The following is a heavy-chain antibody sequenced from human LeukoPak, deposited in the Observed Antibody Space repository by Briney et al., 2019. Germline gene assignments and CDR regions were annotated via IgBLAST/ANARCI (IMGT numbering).Heavy chain of an antibody. J-gene: IGHJ6*04. CDR2: IVVGSGNT. CDR1: GFTFTSSA. D-gene: IGHD2-15*01. Sequence: RASVKVSCTAYGFTFTSSAVQWVRQARGQRLEWIGWIVVGSGNTNYAQKFQERVTITRDVSTSTAYMELSSLRSEDTAVYYCAAPGGYCSGGSCPQDYYYYGMDVWGKGTTVTVSS. CDR3: AAPGGYCSGGSCPQDYYYYGMDV. V-gene: IGHV1-58*01.